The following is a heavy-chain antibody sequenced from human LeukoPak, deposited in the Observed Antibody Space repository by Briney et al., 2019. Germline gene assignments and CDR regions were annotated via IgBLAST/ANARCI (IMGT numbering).Heavy chain of an antibody. CDR2: IYYSGST. J-gene: IGHJ5*02. D-gene: IGHD5-18*01. Sequence: PSETLSLTCTVSGGSVSSGSYYWSWIRQPPGKGLEWIGYIYYSGSTNYNPSLKSRVTISVDTSKNQFSLKLSSVTAADTAVYYCAREVDTAMTDPWGQGTLVTVSS. V-gene: IGHV4-61*01. CDR1: GGSVSSGSYY. CDR3: AREVDTAMTDP.